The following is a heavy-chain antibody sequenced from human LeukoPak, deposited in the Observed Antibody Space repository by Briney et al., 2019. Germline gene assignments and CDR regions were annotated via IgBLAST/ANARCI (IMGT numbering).Heavy chain of an antibody. CDR3: AKIDRQYCSRSSCYALDY. Sequence: GESLKISCQGSGDSLSSYWIGWVRQKPGKGLEWMGIIYPGDSDTRYSPSFQGQVTISVDKSISTAYLHWSSLKASDTAIYYCAKIDRQYCSRSSCYALDYWGQGTQVTVSS. CDR1: GDSLSSYW. V-gene: IGHV5-51*01. D-gene: IGHD2-2*01. CDR2: IYPGDSDT. J-gene: IGHJ4*02.